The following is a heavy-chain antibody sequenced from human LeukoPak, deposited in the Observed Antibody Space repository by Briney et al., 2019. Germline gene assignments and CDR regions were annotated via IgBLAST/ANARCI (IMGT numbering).Heavy chain of an antibody. D-gene: IGHD3-9*01. J-gene: IGHJ5*02. CDR2: INHSGST. V-gene: IGHV4-4*02. CDR3: ARGRTPLSDWLLSGYNWFDP. Sequence: PSETLSLTCAVSGGSISSSNWWSWVRQPPGKGLEWIGEINHSGSTNYNPSLKSRVTISVDTSKNQFSLKLSSVTAADTAVYYCARGRTPLSDWLLSGYNWFDPWGQGTLVTVSS. CDR1: GGSISSSNW.